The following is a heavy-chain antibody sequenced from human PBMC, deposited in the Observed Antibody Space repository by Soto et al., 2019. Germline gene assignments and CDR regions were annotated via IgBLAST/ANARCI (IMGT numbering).Heavy chain of an antibody. CDR3: ARQYGMDV. CDR2: ITSDGRST. Sequence: GGSLRLSCVGSGFSFSDDWMHWLRRAPGKGLEWVSRITSDGRSTTYADSVKGRFTISRDNAKNTLYLQMNSLRVEDTAVYYCARQYGMDVWGQGT. V-gene: IGHV3-74*01. CDR1: GFSFSDDW. J-gene: IGHJ6*02.